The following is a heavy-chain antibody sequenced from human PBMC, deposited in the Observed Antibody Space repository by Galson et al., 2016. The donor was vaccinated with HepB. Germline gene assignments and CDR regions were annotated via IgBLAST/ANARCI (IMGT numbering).Heavy chain of an antibody. Sequence: SVKVSCKASGGTFNSYVINWVRQAPGHGLEWMGGITPIFGSATYAQKFQGRVTITAVKSAHTVYMELRSLRSEYTAVYYCARGATVGARVWFDPWGQGTLVTVSS. V-gene: IGHV1-69*06. D-gene: IGHD1-26*01. CDR1: GGTFNSYV. CDR2: ITPIFGSA. J-gene: IGHJ5*02. CDR3: ARGATVGARVWFDP.